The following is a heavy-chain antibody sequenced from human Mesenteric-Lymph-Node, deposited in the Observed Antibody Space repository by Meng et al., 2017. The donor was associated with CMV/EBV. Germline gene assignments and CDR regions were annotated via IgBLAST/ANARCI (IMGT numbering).Heavy chain of an antibody. CDR1: GAAFSDYY. CDR2: VNYIGST. Sequence: VYGAAFSDYYWSWIRQSPGKGLEWIGEVNYIGSTKYNPSLKSRVTMSVDTSKNHFSLEVNPVTAADTAVYYCARGRYTSVEAGLDYWGQGTLVTVSS. CDR3: ARGRYTSVEAGLDY. V-gene: IGHV4-34*01. J-gene: IGHJ4*02. D-gene: IGHD6-19*01.